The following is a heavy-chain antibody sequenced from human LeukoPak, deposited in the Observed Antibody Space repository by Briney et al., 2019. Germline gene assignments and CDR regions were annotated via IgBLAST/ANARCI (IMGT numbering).Heavy chain of an antibody. CDR2: IYTSGST. J-gene: IGHJ5*02. V-gene: IGHV4-4*07. CDR3: ARGAGYNSNYLDWFDH. CDR1: GGSIRSYY. D-gene: IGHD1-7*01. Sequence: SETLSLTSTVSGGSIRSYYWSWFRQPAGKGLEWIGRIYTSGSTNYNPSLKSRVTMSVGTSKKQFSLKLSSVTPADTAVYYWARGAGYNSNYLDWFDHWGQGTLVTVSS.